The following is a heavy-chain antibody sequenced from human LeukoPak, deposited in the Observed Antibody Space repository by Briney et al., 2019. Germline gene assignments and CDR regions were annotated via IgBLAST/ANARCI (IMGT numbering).Heavy chain of an antibody. J-gene: IGHJ4*02. CDR2: ISSSSSTI. Sequence: GGSLRLSCAASGFTFSDHYMNWVRQAPGKGLEWVSYISSSSSTIYYADSVKGRFTISRDNAKNSLYLQMNSLRAEDTAVYYCARNYGDTAMVPHDCWGQGTLVTVSS. CDR1: GFTFSDHY. V-gene: IGHV3-48*01. CDR3: ARNYGDTAMVPHDC. D-gene: IGHD5-18*01.